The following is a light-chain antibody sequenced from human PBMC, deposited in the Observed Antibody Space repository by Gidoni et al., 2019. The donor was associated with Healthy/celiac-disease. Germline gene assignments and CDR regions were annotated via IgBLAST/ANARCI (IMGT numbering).Light chain of an antibody. CDR1: QSVLYSSNNKNY. J-gene: IGKJ2*01. V-gene: IGKV4-1*01. CDR2: WAS. Sequence: DIVMTQSPDSLAVSLGERATINCKSSQSVLYSSNNKNYLARYQQKPGQPPKLLIYWASTRESGVPDRFSDSGSGTDFTLTISSLQAEDVAVYYCQQYYSTPQTFGQGTKLEIK. CDR3: QQYYSTPQT.